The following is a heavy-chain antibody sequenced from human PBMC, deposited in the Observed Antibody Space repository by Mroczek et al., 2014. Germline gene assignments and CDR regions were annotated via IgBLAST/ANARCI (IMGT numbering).Heavy chain of an antibody. CDR3: ARPRNVYYGSGSPWDFDY. D-gene: IGHD3-10*01. CDR1: GFTFSSYA. Sequence: VQLVESGGGVVQPGRSLRLSCAASGFTFSSYAMHWVRQAPGKGLEWVAVISYDGSNKYYADSVKGRFTISRDNSKNTLYLQMNSLRAEDTAVYYCARPRNVYYGSGSPWDFDYWGQGTLVTVSS. V-gene: IGHV3-30-3*01. CDR2: ISYDGSNK. J-gene: IGHJ4*02.